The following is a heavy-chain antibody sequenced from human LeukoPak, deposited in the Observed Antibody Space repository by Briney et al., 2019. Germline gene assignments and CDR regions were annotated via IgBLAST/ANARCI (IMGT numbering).Heavy chain of an antibody. CDR3: ATSSWYRLAY. CDR2: SRNKADSYTA. V-gene: IGHV3-72*01. J-gene: IGHJ4*02. Sequence: GGSLRLSCAASGFTFSDSFMSWARQAPGKGLEWVGRSRNKADSYTAEYAASVKGRFTISRDESKNSLYLQISSLETEDTAVYYCATSSWYRLAYWGQGSLVTVSS. CDR1: GFTFSDSF. D-gene: IGHD6-13*01.